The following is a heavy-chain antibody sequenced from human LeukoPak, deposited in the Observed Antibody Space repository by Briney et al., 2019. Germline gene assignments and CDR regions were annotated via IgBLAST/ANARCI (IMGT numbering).Heavy chain of an antibody. CDR2: IYHSGST. V-gene: IGHV4-38-2*02. Sequence: SETLSLTCTVSGYSISSGYYWGWIRQPPGKGLEWIGSIYHSGSTYYNPSLKSRVTISVDTSKNQFSLKLSSVTAADTAVYYCARVPGGDRFDYWGQGTLVTVSS. J-gene: IGHJ4*02. CDR3: ARVPGGDRFDY. CDR1: GYSISSGYY. D-gene: IGHD3-16*01.